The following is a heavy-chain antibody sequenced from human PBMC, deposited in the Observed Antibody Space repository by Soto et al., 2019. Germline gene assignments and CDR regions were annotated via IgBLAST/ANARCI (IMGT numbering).Heavy chain of an antibody. V-gene: IGHV3-7*01. J-gene: IGHJ4*02. Sequence: EVQLVESGGGLVQPGGSLRLSCAASGFTFSSYWMSWVRQAPGKGLEWVANIKQDGSEKYYVDSVKGRFTISRDNAKNSLYLQMNSLRAEDTAVYYCARCGYYDFWSGYDYWGQGTLVTVSS. CDR1: GFTFSSYW. CDR3: ARCGYYDFWSGYDY. D-gene: IGHD3-3*01. CDR2: IKQDGSEK.